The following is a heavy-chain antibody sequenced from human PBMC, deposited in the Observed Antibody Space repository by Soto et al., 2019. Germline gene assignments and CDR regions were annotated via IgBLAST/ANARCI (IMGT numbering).Heavy chain of an antibody. CDR1: GFSLRTNGAG. D-gene: IGHD6-19*01. CDR2: IYGNNDK. V-gene: IGHV2-5*01. CDR3: ADRPTGWYLFDY. J-gene: IGHJ4*02. Sequence: QITLKESGPTVVKPTQTLTLTCTVSGFSLRTNGAGVGWIRQPPGEAPEWLALIYGNNDKRYSPSLNSRLTITKDASKNQVVLTMTNIDPVDTGTYYCADRPTGWYLFDYWGQGTLVTVSS.